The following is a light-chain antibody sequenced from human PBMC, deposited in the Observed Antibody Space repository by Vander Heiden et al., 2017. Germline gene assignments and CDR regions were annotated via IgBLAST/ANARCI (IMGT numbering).Light chain of an antibody. CDR3: MQTTHWPHT. J-gene: IGKJ2*01. V-gene: IGKV2-30*02. Sequence: DVVMTQSPLSLPVTFGQPASTSCRSSQSRVHSDGNTYLDWFQQRPGQSPRRLIYKVSNCDSGVPNRFSGSGSGTEFTLKISRVEAEDVGVYYCMQTTHWPHTFGQGTKLDSK. CDR2: KVS. CDR1: QSRVHSDGNTY.